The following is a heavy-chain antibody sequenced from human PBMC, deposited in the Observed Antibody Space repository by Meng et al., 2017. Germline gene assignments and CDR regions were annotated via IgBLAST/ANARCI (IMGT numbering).Heavy chain of an antibody. J-gene: IGHJ4*02. V-gene: IGHV3-30*01. Sequence: GESLKISCAAPGFTFSSYAMHWVRQAPGKGLEWVAVISYDGSNKYYADSVKGRFTISRDNSKNTLYLQMNSLRAEDTAVYYCARDRGIVGATWGGYFDYWGQGTLVTVSS. CDR3: ARDRGIVGATWGGYFDY. CDR1: GFTFSSYA. CDR2: ISYDGSNK. D-gene: IGHD1-26*01.